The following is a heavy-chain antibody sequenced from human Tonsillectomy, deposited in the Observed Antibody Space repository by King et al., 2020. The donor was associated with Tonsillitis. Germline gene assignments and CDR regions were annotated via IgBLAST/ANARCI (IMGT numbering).Heavy chain of an antibody. J-gene: IGHJ3*02. D-gene: IGHD6-13*01. Sequence: QLQESGPGLVKPSETLSLTCTVSGGSVSTTSYYWGWVRQPPGKGLEWIGNIYYTGSTYYSPSLKSRVTVSVDTSKNQFSLRLNSVTAADSAVYYCTRLPGYTSLSFVFEMWGQGTMVPVSS. CDR2: IYYTGST. CDR1: GGSVSTTSYY. V-gene: IGHV4-39*01. CDR3: TRLPGYTSLSFVFEM.